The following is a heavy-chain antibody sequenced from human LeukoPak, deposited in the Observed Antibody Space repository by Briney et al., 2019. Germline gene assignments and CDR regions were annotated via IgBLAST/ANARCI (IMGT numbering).Heavy chain of an antibody. D-gene: IGHD3-10*01. CDR3: ARGGPTYYYGSGSENLDY. V-gene: IGHV3-23*01. J-gene: IGHJ4*02. CDR2: ISGSGGST. Sequence: GGSLRLSCAASGFTFSSYAMSWVRQAPGKGLEWVSAISGSGGSTYYADSVKGRFTISRDNSKNTLYLQMNSLRAEDTAIYYCARGGPTYYYGSGSENLDYWGQGTLVTVSS. CDR1: GFTFSSYA.